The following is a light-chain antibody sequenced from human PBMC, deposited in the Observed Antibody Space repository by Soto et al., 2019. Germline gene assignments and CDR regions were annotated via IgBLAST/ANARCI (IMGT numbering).Light chain of an antibody. J-gene: IGLJ2*01. CDR3: SSYTTIKTVV. CDR2: EVS. CDR1: SSDVGSYNY. Sequence: SALTQPASVSGSPGQSITISCTGTSSDVGSYNYVSWYQQHPGKAPKLMIYEVSDRPSGISSRFSGSKSGNTASLTISGVQPEDEADYHCSSYTTIKTVVFGGGTKVTV. V-gene: IGLV2-14*01.